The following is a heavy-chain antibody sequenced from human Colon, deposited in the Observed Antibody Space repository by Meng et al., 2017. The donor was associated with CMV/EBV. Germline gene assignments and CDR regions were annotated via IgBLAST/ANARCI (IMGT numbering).Heavy chain of an antibody. J-gene: IGHJ4*02. CDR3: ARGEAKYCSNTNCYTDFDY. CDR2: IIPFFGIT. Sequence: SVKVSCKTSGGTFSSYTINWVRQAPGQGLEWMGRIIPFFGITTYAQRFQGRVTITADKSTGTASMELSSLRSEDTAVYYCARGEAKYCSNTNCYTDFDYWGQGTLVTLL. V-gene: IGHV1-69*02. CDR1: GGTFSSYT. D-gene: IGHD2-2*02.